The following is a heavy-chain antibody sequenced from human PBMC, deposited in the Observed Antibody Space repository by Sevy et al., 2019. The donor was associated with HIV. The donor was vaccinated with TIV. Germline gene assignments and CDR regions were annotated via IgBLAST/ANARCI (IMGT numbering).Heavy chain of an antibody. CDR3: ARSVDVDIVATTPYYYYYGMDV. CDR2: IIPIFGTA. D-gene: IGHD5-12*01. Sequence: ASVKVSCKASGGTFSSYAISWVRQAPGQGLEWMGGIIPIFGTANYAQKFQGRVTITADESTSTAYMELSSLRSEDTAVYYCARSVDVDIVATTPYYYYYGMDVWGQGTTVTVSS. V-gene: IGHV1-69*13. J-gene: IGHJ6*02. CDR1: GGTFSSYA.